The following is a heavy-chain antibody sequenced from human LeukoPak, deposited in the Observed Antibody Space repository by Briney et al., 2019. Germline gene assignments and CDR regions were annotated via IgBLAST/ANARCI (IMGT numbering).Heavy chain of an antibody. J-gene: IGHJ4*02. CDR2: IYYSGST. Sequence: SETLSLTCTVSGGSISSYYWSCIRQPPGKGLEWIGYIYYSGSTNYNPSLKSRVTISVDTSKNQFSLKLSSVTAADTAVYYCARVSGYYYNSSGQIVFDYWGQGTLVTVSS. CDR3: ARVSGYYYNSSGQIVFDY. D-gene: IGHD3-22*01. V-gene: IGHV4-59*01. CDR1: GGSISSYY.